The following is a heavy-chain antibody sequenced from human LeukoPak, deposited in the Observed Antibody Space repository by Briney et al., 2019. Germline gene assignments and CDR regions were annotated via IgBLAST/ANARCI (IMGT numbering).Heavy chain of an antibody. V-gene: IGHV4-4*02. CDR2: IYHGRST. CDR3: ASYGCYGSGSYYSIPYYFDY. D-gene: IGHD3-10*01. Sequence: RPAKTLSLTCAVSGGSISSSNWWSCVRQPPGRGLEWAGEIYHGRSTNYTPSLKSRFTISVDKSKNQFSLQLSSVTAADTAVYYCASYGCYGSGSYYSIPYYFDYWGQGTLVTVSS. J-gene: IGHJ4*02. CDR1: GGSISSSNW.